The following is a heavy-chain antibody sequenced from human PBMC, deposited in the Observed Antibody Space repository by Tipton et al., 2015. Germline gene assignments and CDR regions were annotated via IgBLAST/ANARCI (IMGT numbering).Heavy chain of an antibody. J-gene: IGHJ4*02. CDR1: GDSISSSNW. V-gene: IGHV4-4*02. Sequence: TLSLTCSVSGDSISSSNWWSWVRQPPGKGLEWIGEIHHGGSTNYNPSLKSRVTMSIDTSKNKFSLKLSSVTAADTALYYCARHVSTVVTAFDYWGQGALVSVSA. CDR3: ARHVSTVVTAFDY. CDR2: IHHGGST. D-gene: IGHD4-17*01.